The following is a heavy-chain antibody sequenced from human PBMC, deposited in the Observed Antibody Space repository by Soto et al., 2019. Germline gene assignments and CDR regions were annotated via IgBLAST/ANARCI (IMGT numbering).Heavy chain of an antibody. V-gene: IGHV3-30*18. CDR1: GFTFSSYG. CDR2: ISYDGSNK. D-gene: IGHD3-22*01. J-gene: IGHJ4*02. CDR3: AKDSSGYYPH. Sequence: GGSLRLSCAASGFTFSSYGMHWVRQAPGKGLEWVAVISYDGSNKYYADSVKGRFTISRDNSKNTLYLQMNSLRAEDTAVYYCAKDSSGYYPHWGQGALVTVSS.